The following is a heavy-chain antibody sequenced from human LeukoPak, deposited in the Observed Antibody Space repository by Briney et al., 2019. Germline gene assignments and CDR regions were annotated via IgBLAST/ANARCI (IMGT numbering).Heavy chain of an antibody. CDR3: ARELGYCSSTSCYGGYFDY. CDR1: GFTFSSYS. D-gene: IGHD2-2*01. CDR2: ISSSSSYI. V-gene: IGHV3-21*01. Sequence: GGSLRLSCAASGFTFSSYSMNWVRQAPGKGLEWVSSISSSSSYIYYADSVKVRFTISRDNAKNSLYLQMNSLRAEDTAVYYCARELGYCSSTSCYGGYFDYWGQGTLVTVSS. J-gene: IGHJ4*02.